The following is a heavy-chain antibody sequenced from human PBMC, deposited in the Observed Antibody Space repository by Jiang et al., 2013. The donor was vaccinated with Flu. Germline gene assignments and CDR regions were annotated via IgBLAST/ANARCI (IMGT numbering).Heavy chain of an antibody. V-gene: IGHV4-59*08. CDR1: GGSISSYY. J-gene: IGHJ4*02. D-gene: IGHD5-18*01. CDR3: ARYTAMGVNFDY. Sequence: TVSGGSISSYYWSWIRQPPGRDWSGLGISITWEHQLXPSLKSRVTISVDTSKNQXSLKLSSVTAADTAVYYCARYTAMGVNFDYWGQGTLVTVSS. CDR2: SITWEH.